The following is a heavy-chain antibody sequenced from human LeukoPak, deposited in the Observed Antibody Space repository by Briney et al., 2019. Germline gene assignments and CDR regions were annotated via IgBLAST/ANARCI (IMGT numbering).Heavy chain of an antibody. CDR2: MNPNSGNT. Sequence: GASVKVSCKASGGTFSSYAISWVRQAPGQGLEWMGWMNPNSGNTGYAQKFQGRVTMTRNTSISTAYMELSSLRSEDTAVYYCARSSVTADFDYWGQGTLVTVSS. D-gene: IGHD2-21*02. V-gene: IGHV1-8*02. CDR3: ARSSVTADFDY. J-gene: IGHJ4*02. CDR1: GGTFSSYA.